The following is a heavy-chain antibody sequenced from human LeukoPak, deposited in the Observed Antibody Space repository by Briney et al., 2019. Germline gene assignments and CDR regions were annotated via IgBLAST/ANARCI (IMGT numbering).Heavy chain of an antibody. V-gene: IGHV4-38-2*01. CDR3: ARSSGYMSY. D-gene: IGHD3-22*01. Sequence: PSETLSLTCSVSHYSISSNYYWGWIRQPPGKGLEWIGSIYHSGSTYYNPSLKSRVTISVDTSKNLFSLKLTSVTAADTAVYYCARSSGYMSYWGQGTLVTVSS. CDR1: HYSISSNYY. J-gene: IGHJ4*02. CDR2: IYHSGST.